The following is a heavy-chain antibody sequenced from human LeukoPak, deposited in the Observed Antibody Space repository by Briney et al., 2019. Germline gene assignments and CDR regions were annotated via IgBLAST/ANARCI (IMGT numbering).Heavy chain of an antibody. J-gene: IGHJ4*02. CDR1: GFPFSEYS. D-gene: IGHD1-1*01. V-gene: IGHV3-11*06. CDR3: ARDHNYAFDN. Sequence: GGSLRLSCAASGFPFSEYSMNWVRQAPGKGLEWISYIGISSGNTKYADSVKGRFTVSGDNARNSLYLQMNSLRVEDTAVYYCARDHNYAFDNCGQGTLVTVSP. CDR2: IGISSGNT.